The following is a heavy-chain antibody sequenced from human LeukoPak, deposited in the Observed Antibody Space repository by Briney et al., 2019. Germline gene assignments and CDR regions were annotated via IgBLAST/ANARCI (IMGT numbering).Heavy chain of an antibody. D-gene: IGHD3-22*01. V-gene: IGHV3-66*01. CDR1: GFTFSSYA. J-gene: IGHJ5*02. Sequence: GGSLRLSCAASGFTFSSYAMSWVRQGHGKGLEWVSIIYGGGTTYYADSVKGRFTISRDNSKNTLYLQMNNLRAEDTAVYCCARNLPYYYDSRDSLGETWGQGTLVTVSS. CDR3: ARNLPYYYDSRDSLGET. CDR2: IYGGGTT.